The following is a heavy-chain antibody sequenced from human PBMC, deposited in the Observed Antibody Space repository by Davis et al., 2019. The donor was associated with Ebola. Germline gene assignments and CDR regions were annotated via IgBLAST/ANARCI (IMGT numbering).Heavy chain of an antibody. D-gene: IGHD6-19*01. CDR1: GFTFSSYG. V-gene: IGHV4-34*08. Sequence: MPGGSLRLSCAASGFTFSSYGMNWVRQAPGKGLEWIGEIYHSGSTNYNPSLKSRVTISVDKSKNQFSLKLSSVTAADTAVYYCVLWLVPYFDYWGQGTLVTVSS. CDR3: VLWLVPYFDY. CDR2: IYHSGST. J-gene: IGHJ4*02.